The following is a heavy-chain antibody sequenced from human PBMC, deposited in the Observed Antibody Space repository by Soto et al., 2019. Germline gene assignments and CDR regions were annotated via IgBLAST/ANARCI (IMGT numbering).Heavy chain of an antibody. D-gene: IGHD6-6*01. CDR2: IYYSGGT. CDR3: ARASIAARVYYGMDV. CDR1: GGSISSYY. V-gene: IGHV4-59*01. J-gene: IGHJ6*02. Sequence: SETLSLTCTVSGGSISSYYWSWIRQPPGKGLEWIGYIYYSGGTNYNPSLKSRVTISVDTSKNQFSLKLSSVTAADTAVYYCARASIAARVYYGMDVWGQGTTVTVSS.